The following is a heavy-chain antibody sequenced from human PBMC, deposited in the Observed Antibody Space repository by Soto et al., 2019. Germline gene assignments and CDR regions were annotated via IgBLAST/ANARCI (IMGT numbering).Heavy chain of an antibody. Sequence: SVKVSCKASGFTFTSSAVQWVRQARGQRLEWIGWIAVGSGNTNYAQKFQERVTITRDMSTRTAYMELSSLRSEDTAVYYCARDLYYDILTGSNLDYWGQGTLVTVPQ. D-gene: IGHD3-9*01. CDR3: ARDLYYDILTGSNLDY. J-gene: IGHJ4*02. CDR1: GFTFTSSA. V-gene: IGHV1-58*01. CDR2: IAVGSGNT.